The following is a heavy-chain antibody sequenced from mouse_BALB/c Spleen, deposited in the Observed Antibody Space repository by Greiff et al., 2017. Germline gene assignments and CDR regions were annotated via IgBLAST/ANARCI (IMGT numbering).Heavy chain of an antibody. CDR2: VNPNNGGT. V-gene: IGHV1-26*01. CDR3: ARVYDGYYEAMDY. D-gene: IGHD2-3*01. Sequence: EVQLQQSGPELVKPGASVKISCKASGYSFTGYYMHWVKQSHGKSLEWIGRVNPNNGGTSYNQKFKGKAILTVDKSSSTAYMELRSLTSEDSAVYYCARVYDGYYEAMDYWGQGTSVTVSA. J-gene: IGHJ4*01. CDR1: GYSFTGYY.